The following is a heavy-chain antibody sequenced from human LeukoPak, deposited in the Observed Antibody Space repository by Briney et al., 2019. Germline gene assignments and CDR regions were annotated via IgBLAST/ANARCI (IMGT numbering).Heavy chain of an antibody. Sequence: SETLSLACTVSGGSISSYYWSWIRQPPGKGLEWIGYIYYSGSTNCNPSLKSRVTISVDTSKNQFSLKLSSVTAADTAVYYCARGESSGSNWFDPWGQGALVTVSS. D-gene: IGHD3-22*01. CDR3: ARGESSGSNWFDP. CDR2: IYYSGST. CDR1: GGSISSYY. J-gene: IGHJ5*02. V-gene: IGHV4-59*01.